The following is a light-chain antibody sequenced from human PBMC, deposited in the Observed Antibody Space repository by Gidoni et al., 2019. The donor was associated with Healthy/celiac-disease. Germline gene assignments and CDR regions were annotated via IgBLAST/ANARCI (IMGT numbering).Light chain of an antibody. Sequence: QSVLTQPPPVSGAPGQRVTISCTGSSSNIGAGYDVHWYQQLPGPAPKLLIYGNSNRPSGVPDRFSGSKSGTSASLAITGLQAEDEADYYCQSYDSSLSGWVFGGGTKLTVL. J-gene: IGLJ2*01. CDR2: GNS. CDR1: SSNIGAGYD. CDR3: QSYDSSLSGWV. V-gene: IGLV1-40*01.